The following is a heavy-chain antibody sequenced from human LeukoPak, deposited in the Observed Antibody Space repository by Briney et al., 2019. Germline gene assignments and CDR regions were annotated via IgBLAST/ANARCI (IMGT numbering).Heavy chain of an antibody. D-gene: IGHD5-18*01. J-gene: IGHJ4*02. CDR1: GFTFSSYA. CDR3: ARDRGYSCGY. V-gene: IGHV3-23*01. CDR2: ISGSGDST. Sequence: GGSLRLSCAASGFTFSSYAMSWVRQAPGKGLEWVSTISGSGDSTYYADSVRGRFTISRDNSKNTLYLQMNSLRAEDTAVYYCARDRGYSCGYWGQGTLVTVSS.